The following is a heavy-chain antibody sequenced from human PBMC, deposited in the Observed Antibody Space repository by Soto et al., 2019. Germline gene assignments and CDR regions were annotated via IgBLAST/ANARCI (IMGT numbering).Heavy chain of an antibody. CDR3: AKSRYSSTWCGMDV. CDR2: VSGRGDST. V-gene: IGHV3-23*01. Sequence: PGGSLRLSCAASGFTFSSYAMNWVRQAPGKGLEWVSAVSGRGDSTYYGDSVKGRFTISRDNSKNTLYLQMNSLRAEDTAVYYCAKSRYSSTWCGMDVWGQGITVTVSS. D-gene: IGHD6-13*01. CDR1: GFTFSSYA. J-gene: IGHJ6*02.